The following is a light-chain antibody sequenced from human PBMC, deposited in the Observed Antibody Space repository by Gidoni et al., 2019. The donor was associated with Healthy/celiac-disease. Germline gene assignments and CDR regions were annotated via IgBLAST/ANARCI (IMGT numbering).Light chain of an antibody. CDR2: DAS. CDR1: QDISNY. V-gene: IGKV1-33*01. Sequence: DIQMTQSPSSLSASVGDRVTITCQASQDISNYLNWYQQKPGKAPKLLIYDASNLETGVPSRFSGSGSGTDFTFTISSLQPEDIATYYCQQYDNLPPGLTCGGGTKVEIK. CDR3: QQYDNLPPGLT. J-gene: IGKJ4*01.